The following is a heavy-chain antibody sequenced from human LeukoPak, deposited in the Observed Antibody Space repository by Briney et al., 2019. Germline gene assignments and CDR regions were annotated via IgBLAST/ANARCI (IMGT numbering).Heavy chain of an antibody. J-gene: IGHJ4*02. CDR2: ISGSGGST. V-gene: IGHV3-23*01. D-gene: IGHD3-22*01. CDR3: AKDPYYYDTSGYNGDY. Sequence: GGSLRLSCAASGFTFSNYAMSWVRQAPGKGLEWVSSISGSGGSTYYADSVKGRFTISRDNSKNTLFLQMNSLRAEDTAVYYCAKDPYYYDTSGYNGDYWGQGTLVTVSS. CDR1: GFTFSNYA.